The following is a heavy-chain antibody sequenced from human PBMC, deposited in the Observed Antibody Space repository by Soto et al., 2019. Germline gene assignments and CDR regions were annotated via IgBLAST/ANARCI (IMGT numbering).Heavy chain of an antibody. CDR3: AREYSSWRNVGT. Sequence: SETLSLTCTVSGGSISSYYWSWIRQPPGKGLEWIGYIYYSGSTNYNPSLKSRVTISVDTSKNQFSPKLSSVTAADTAVYYCAREYSSWRNVGTWGQGTLVTVSS. CDR2: IYYSGST. V-gene: IGHV4-59*01. J-gene: IGHJ5*02. CDR1: GGSISSYY. D-gene: IGHD6-13*01.